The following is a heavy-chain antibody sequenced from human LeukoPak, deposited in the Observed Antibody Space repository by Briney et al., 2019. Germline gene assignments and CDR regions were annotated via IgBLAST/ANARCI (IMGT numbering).Heavy chain of an antibody. Sequence: GRSLRLSCAASGFTFSSYGMHWVRQAPGKGLEWVAVISYDGSNKYYADSVKGRFTISRDNSKNTLYLQMNSLRAEDTAVYYCANIAAASTPYYYYYGMDVWGQGSTVTVSS. CDR2: ISYDGSNK. V-gene: IGHV3-30*18. CDR3: ANIAAASTPYYYYYGMDV. CDR1: GFTFSSYG. J-gene: IGHJ6*02. D-gene: IGHD6-13*01.